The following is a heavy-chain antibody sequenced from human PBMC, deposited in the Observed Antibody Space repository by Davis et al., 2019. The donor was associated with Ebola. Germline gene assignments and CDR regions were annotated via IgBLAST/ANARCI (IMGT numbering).Heavy chain of an antibody. CDR2: MHPNSPNT. CDR3: ARTTVAGIGFDS. J-gene: IGHJ5*01. D-gene: IGHD6-19*01. CDR1: GYTFNKYV. Sequence: AASVKVSCKASGYTFNKYVINWVRQAPGQGLEWMGWMHPNSPNTGYAQKFQGRVTMTRNTSIRTAYMELSGLRSEDTAVYYCARTTVAGIGFDSWGQGTLVTVSS. V-gene: IGHV1-8*01.